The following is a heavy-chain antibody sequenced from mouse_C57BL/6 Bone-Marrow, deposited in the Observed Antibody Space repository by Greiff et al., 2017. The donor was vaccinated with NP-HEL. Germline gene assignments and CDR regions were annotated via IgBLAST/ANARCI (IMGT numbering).Heavy chain of an antibody. D-gene: IGHD4-1*01. CDR1: GYTFTSYW. J-gene: IGHJ2*01. CDR3: ARWGLGFDY. V-gene: IGHV1-64*01. Sequence: QVQLQQPGAELVKPGASVKLSCKASGYTFTSYWMHWVKQRPGQGLEWIGMIHPNSGSTTYHEKFKSKATLTVDKSSSTAYMQLSSLTSEDSAVYYCARWGLGFDYWGQGTTLTVSS. CDR2: IHPNSGST.